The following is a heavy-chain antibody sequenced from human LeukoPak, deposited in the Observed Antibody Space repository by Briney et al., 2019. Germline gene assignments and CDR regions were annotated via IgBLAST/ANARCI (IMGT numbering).Heavy chain of an antibody. D-gene: IGHD3-9*01. CDR1: GYTFTSYY. CDR3: ARISDNYDILTGYTAFDI. V-gene: IGHV1-46*01. Sequence: ASVKVSFKSSGYTFTSYYMHWVRQAPGQGLEWMGIINPSGGSTSYAQKFQGRVTMTRDTSTSTVYMELSSLRSEDTAVYYCARISDNYDILTGYTAFDIWGQGTMVTVSS. CDR2: INPSGGST. J-gene: IGHJ3*02.